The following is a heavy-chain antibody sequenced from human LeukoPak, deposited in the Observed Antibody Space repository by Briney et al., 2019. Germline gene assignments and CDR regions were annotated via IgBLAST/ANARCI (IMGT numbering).Heavy chain of an antibody. V-gene: IGHV3-23*01. CDR1: GFTFTSYA. J-gene: IGHJ4*02. CDR2: ISGSDGST. D-gene: IGHD2-2*01. CDR3: AKCGSTSYHIGMDY. Sequence: PGGSLRLSCAASGFTFTSYAMSWVRQAPGKGLDWVSGISGSDGSTYYADSVKGRFTISRDTSKNTLYLQMNSLRAEDTAVYYCAKCGSTSYHIGMDYWGQGTLVTVSS.